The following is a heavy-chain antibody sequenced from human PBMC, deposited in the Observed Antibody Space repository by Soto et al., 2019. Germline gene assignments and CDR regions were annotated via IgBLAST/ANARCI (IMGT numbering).Heavy chain of an antibody. D-gene: IGHD2-15*01. Sequence: GGSLRLSCAASGFTFSSYAMSWVRQAPGKGLEWVSAISGSGGSTYYADSVKGRFTISRGNSKNTLYLQMNSLGAEDTAVYYCASVVVVAAMSFDPWGQGTLVTVSS. CDR3: ASVVVVAAMSFDP. CDR2: ISGSGGST. J-gene: IGHJ5*02. V-gene: IGHV3-23*01. CDR1: GFTFSSYA.